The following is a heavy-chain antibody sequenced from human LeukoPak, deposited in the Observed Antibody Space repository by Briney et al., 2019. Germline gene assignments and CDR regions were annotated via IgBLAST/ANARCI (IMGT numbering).Heavy chain of an antibody. CDR1: GGSISSYY. CDR2: IYYSGST. Sequence: SETLSLTCTVSGGSISSYYWSWIWQPPGKGLEWIGYIYYSGSTNYNSSLKSRVTISVDTSKNQFSLKLSSVTAADTAVYYCARDNQDDFWSGYHFDYWGQGTLVTVSS. V-gene: IGHV4-59*01. CDR3: ARDNQDDFWSGYHFDY. J-gene: IGHJ4*02. D-gene: IGHD3-3*01.